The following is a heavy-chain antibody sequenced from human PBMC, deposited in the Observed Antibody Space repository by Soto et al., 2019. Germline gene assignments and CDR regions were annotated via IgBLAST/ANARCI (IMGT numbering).Heavy chain of an antibody. V-gene: IGHV4-30-4*01. CDR3: ARIVVVANNWFDP. Sequence: QVQLQESGPGLVKPSQTLSLTCTVSGGSISSGDYYWSWIRQPPGKGLEWIGYIHHSGSTYYNPSLKSRSTILGDTSKTQFSLKLRSVTAADTAVYYCARIVVVANNWFDPWGQGTLVTVSS. CDR2: IHHSGST. J-gene: IGHJ5*02. D-gene: IGHD2-15*01. CDR1: GGSISSGDYY.